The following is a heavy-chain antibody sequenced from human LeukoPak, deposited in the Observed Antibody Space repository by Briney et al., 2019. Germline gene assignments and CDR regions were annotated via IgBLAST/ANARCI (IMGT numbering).Heavy chain of an antibody. CDR2: ISGSGGST. V-gene: IGHV3-23*01. Sequence: QPGGSLRLSCAASVFTFSSYGMHWVRQAPGKGLEWVSAISGSGGSTYYADSVKGRFTISRDNSKNTLYLQMNSLRAEDTAAYYCAKVRYSYYYYYYMDVWGKGTTVTVSS. CDR3: AKVRYSYYYYYYMDV. J-gene: IGHJ6*03. CDR1: VFTFSSYG. D-gene: IGHD3-9*01.